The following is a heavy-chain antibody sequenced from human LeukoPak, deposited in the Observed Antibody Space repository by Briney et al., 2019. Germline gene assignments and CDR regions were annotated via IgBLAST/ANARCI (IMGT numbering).Heavy chain of an antibody. CDR2: INTNTGNP. J-gene: IGHJ4*02. Sequence: ASVNVSCKASGYTFTSYAMNWVRQAPGQGLEWMGWINTNTGNPTYAQGFTGRFVFSLDTSVSTAYLQISNLKTEDTAVYYCARHDNDDDFDYWGQGTLVTVSS. D-gene: IGHD3-16*01. CDR3: ARHDNDDDFDY. CDR1: GYTFTSYA. V-gene: IGHV7-4-1*02.